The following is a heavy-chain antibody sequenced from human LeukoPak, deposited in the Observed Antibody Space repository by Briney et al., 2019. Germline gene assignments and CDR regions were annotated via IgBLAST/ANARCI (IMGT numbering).Heavy chain of an antibody. CDR3: ASTGGGDCNHPSYSYYYYLDV. J-gene: IGHJ6*03. Sequence: PGGSLRLSCTASGFTFSDYYMSWIRQAPGKGLEWVSYLSSSGTTIHYADSVKGRFTISRDNANNSVHLQMNSLRAEDTAVYYCASTGGGDCNHPSYSYYYYLDVWGKGTTVTVSS. CDR1: GFTFSDYY. V-gene: IGHV3-11*04. D-gene: IGHD2-21*02. CDR2: LSSSGTTI.